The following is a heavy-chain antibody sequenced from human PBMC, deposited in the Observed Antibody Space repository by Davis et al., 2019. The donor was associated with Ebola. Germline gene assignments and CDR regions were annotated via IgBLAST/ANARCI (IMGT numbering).Heavy chain of an antibody. CDR1: GYSFTNYW. Sequence: PGGSLRLSCKGSGYSFTNYWIGWVRQMPGKGLEWMGRIDPSDSYTNYSPSFLGQVTISADKSISTAYLQWSSLKASDTAMYYCARQGMYSSSSVDYWGQGTLVTVSS. V-gene: IGHV5-10-1*04. CDR3: ARQGMYSSSSVDY. CDR2: IDPSDSYT. D-gene: IGHD6-6*01. J-gene: IGHJ4*02.